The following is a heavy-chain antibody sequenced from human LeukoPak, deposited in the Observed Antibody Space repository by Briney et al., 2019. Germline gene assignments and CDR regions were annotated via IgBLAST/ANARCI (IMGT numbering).Heavy chain of an antibody. V-gene: IGHV3-74*01. J-gene: IGHJ4*02. CDR1: GFTFSRYW. CDR2: IKSDGSST. Sequence: GGSLRLSCAASGFTFSRYWMHWVRQAPGKGLVWVSCIKSDGSSTSIADSAKGRFTISRDNAKNTVYLQMNSLRAEDTAVYYCVRDNRSYNFDYWGQGTLVSVSS. CDR3: VRDNRSYNFDY. D-gene: IGHD1-26*01.